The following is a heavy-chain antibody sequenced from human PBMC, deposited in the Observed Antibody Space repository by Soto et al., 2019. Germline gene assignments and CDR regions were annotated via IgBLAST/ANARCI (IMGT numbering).Heavy chain of an antibody. CDR1: GYTFTSYG. J-gene: IGHJ5*02. CDR3: ARAVKVDMVRGVYNWFDP. V-gene: IGHV1-18*01. CDR2: ISAYNGNT. D-gene: IGHD3-10*01. Sequence: GASVKVSCKASGYTFTSYGISWVRQAPGQGLEWMGWISAYNGNTNYAQKLQGRVTMTTDTSTSTAYMELRSLRSDDTAVYYCARAVKVDMVRGVYNWFDPWGQGTLVTVSS.